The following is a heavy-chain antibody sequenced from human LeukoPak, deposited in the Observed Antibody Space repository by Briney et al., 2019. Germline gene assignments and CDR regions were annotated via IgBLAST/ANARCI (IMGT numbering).Heavy chain of an antibody. CDR1: GGSISSSSYY. V-gene: IGHV4-39*07. Sequence: SETLSLTCTVSGGSISSSSYYWGWIRQPPGKGLEWIGEINHSGSTNYNPSLKSRVTISVDTSKNQFSLKLSSVTAADTAVYYCASLIVVVPASQNYYYGMDVWGQGTTVTVSS. CDR2: INHSGST. J-gene: IGHJ6*02. CDR3: ASLIVVVPASQNYYYGMDV. D-gene: IGHD2-2*01.